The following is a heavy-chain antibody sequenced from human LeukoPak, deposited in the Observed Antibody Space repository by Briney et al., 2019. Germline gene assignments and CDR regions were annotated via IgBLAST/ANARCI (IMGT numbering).Heavy chain of an antibody. CDR3: ARGADYHILTGYMDV. V-gene: IGHV3-23*01. D-gene: IGHD3-9*01. J-gene: IGHJ6*03. Sequence: GGSLRLSCAASGFTFSSDAMSWVRQAPGKGVEWVSAISGSGGSTYYADSVKGRFTISRDNSKNTLYLQMNSLRAEDTAVYYCARGADYHILTGYMDVWGKGTTVTVSS. CDR2: ISGSGGST. CDR1: GFTFSSDA.